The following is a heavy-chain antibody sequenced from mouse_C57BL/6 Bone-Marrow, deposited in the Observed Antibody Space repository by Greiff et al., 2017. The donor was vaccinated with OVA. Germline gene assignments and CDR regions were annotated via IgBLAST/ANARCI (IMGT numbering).Heavy chain of an antibody. V-gene: IGHV5-4*01. CDR1: GFTFSSYA. CDR3: ARDGIYYYGSSSSFAY. J-gene: IGHJ3*01. D-gene: IGHD1-1*01. CDR2: ISDGGSYT. Sequence: EVKVVESGGGLVKPGGSLKLSCAASGFTFSSYAMSWVRQTPEKRLEWVATISDGGSYTYYPDNVKGRFTISRDNAKNNLYLQMSHLKSEDTAMYYCARDGIYYYGSSSSFAYWGQGTLVTVSA.